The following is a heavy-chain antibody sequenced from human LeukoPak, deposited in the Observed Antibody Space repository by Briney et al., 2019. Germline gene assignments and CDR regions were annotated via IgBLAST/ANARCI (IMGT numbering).Heavy chain of an antibody. Sequence: VASVKVSCKASGYTFTGYYMHWVRQAPGQGLEWMGWINPNSGGTNYAQKFQGRVTMTRDTSTSTAYMELGSLRSDDTAVYYCARDSYCSGGACYSPWADFDYWGQGTLVTVSS. V-gene: IGHV1-2*02. CDR1: GYTFTGYY. D-gene: IGHD2-15*01. CDR3: ARDSYCSGGACYSPWADFDY. CDR2: INPNSGGT. J-gene: IGHJ4*02.